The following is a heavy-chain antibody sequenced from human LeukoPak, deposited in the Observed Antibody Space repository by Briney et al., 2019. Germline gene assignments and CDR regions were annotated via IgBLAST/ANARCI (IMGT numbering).Heavy chain of an antibody. CDR3: ARRSFGSGYQGFDY. J-gene: IGHJ4*02. D-gene: IGHD6-13*01. CDR2: IKEDGSEQ. V-gene: IGHV3-7*01. CDR1: GFPFSSYL. Sequence: GSLRLSCAASGFPFSSYLMSWVRQAPGTGLEWVGNIKEDGSEQYYVDSLKGRFTISRDNDKNSLYLQMNSLRAEDTAVYYCARRSFGSGYQGFDYWGQGTLVTVSS.